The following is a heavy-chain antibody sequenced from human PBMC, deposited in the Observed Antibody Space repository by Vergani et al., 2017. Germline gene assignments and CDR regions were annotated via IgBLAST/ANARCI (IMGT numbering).Heavy chain of an antibody. J-gene: IGHJ4*02. CDR2: ISYDGSKT. D-gene: IGHD3-10*01. CDR3: ARRDPTEYYLDY. Sequence: QVQLVESGGGVVQPGTSLRLSCEASGFKFSQFGMHWVRQGPGKGLEWVAFISYDGSKTQYADSEKGRFTISRDNSKNTLYLQMNSLRAEDTAVYYCARRDPTEYYLDYWGQGTLVTVSS. CDR1: GFKFSQFG. V-gene: IGHV3-30*03.